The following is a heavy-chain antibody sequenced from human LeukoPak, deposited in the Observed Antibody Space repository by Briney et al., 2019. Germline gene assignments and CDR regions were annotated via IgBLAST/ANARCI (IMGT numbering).Heavy chain of an antibody. D-gene: IGHD3-22*01. CDR3: ARDLPYDSSGLDY. V-gene: IGHV3-15*01. Sequence: GGSLRLSCVASGFTFSNVWMNWVRQAPGKGLEWVGRIKSKTDGGTTDYAVPVKGRFTISRDDSKNTLYLQMNSLRAEDTAVYYCARDLPYDSSGLDYWGQGTLVTVSS. J-gene: IGHJ4*02. CDR2: IKSKTDGGTT. CDR1: GFTFSNVW.